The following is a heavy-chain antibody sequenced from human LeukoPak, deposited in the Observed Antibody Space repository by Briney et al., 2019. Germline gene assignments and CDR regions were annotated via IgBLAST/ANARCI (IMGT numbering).Heavy chain of an antibody. J-gene: IGHJ6*02. V-gene: IGHV3-33*01. CDR3: ARSIGLTGGGVDV. D-gene: IGHD3-9*01. Sequence: GRSLRLSCTASGFTFSSYGMHWVRQAPGKGLEWVAVIWYDGSNQQYADSVKGRFTISRDNAKKTLYLQMNSLRAEDTAVYYCARSIGLTGGGVDVWGQGTTVTVSS. CDR1: GFTFSSYG. CDR2: IWYDGSNQ.